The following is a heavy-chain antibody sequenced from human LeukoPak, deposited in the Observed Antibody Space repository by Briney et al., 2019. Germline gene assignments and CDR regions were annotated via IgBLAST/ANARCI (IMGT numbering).Heavy chain of an antibody. CDR2: INPSDGST. CDR1: GYAFNTYH. CDR3: AYERADGFND. D-gene: IGHD5-24*01. V-gene: IGHV1-46*02. J-gene: IGHJ4*02. Sequence: GASVKVSCRAPGYAFNTYHVYWVRQAPGQGLEWVGIINPSDGSTAYAQKFQGRVTMTSDTSASTVYMSLTSLRSDDTAVYFCAYERADGFNDWGQGALVIVSS.